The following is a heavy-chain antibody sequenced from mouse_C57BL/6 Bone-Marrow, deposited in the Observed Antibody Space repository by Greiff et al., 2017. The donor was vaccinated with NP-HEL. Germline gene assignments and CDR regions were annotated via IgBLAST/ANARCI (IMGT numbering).Heavy chain of an antibody. CDR3: ARYGIYCDGYPWYFDV. CDR2: IDPSDSET. CDR1: GYTFTSYW. J-gene: IGHJ1*03. V-gene: IGHV1-52*01. D-gene: IGHD2-3*01. Sequence: QVQLQQPGAELVRPGSSVKLSCKASGYTFTSYWMHWVKQRPIQGLEWIGNIDPSDSETHYNQKFKDKATLTVDKSSSTAYMQLSSLTSEDSAVYYCARYGIYCDGYPWYFDVWGTGTTVTVSS.